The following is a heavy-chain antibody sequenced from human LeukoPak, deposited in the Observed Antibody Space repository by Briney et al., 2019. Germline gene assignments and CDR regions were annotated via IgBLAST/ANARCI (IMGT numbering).Heavy chain of an antibody. CDR3: ARGPGNRQNYYYYYMDV. V-gene: IGHV3-23*01. Sequence: GGSLRLSCAASGFTFSSYGMSWVRQAPGKGLEWVSAISGSGGSTYYADSVKGRFTISRDNAKNSLYLQMNSLRAEDTAVYYCARGPGNRQNYYYYYMDVWGKGTTVTISS. CDR1: GFTFSSYG. CDR2: ISGSGGST. D-gene: IGHD2/OR15-2a*01. J-gene: IGHJ6*03.